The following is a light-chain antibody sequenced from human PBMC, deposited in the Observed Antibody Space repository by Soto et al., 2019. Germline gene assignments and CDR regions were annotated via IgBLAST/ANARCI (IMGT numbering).Light chain of an antibody. J-gene: IGLJ1*01. CDR2: EVS. CDR1: SSDVCGYNY. V-gene: IGLV2-14*01. CDR3: GSYTSSSTHV. Sequence: QSALTRPASVSGSPGQSITISCSGTSSDVCGYNYVSWYQHHPGKAPKVMIYEVSNRPSGVPNRFSGSKSGNTASLTISGLQAEDEADYYCGSYTSSSTHVFGTGTKVTVL.